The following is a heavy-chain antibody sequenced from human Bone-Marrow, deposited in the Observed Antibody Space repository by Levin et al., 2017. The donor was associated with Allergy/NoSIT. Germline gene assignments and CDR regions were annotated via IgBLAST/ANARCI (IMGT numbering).Heavy chain of an antibody. Sequence: PGESLKISCRTSGGTFSSYAINWVRQAPGQGLEWVGGIIPMFDTPVYAQKLQGRVTITADELTSTVYMDLRNLRSDDAAVYYCARDLGDYYGSGSHLAFDYWGQGTLVTVSS. CDR1: GGTFSSYA. V-gene: IGHV1-69*01. D-gene: IGHD3-10*01. J-gene: IGHJ4*02. CDR2: IIPMFDTP. CDR3: ARDLGDYYGSGSHLAFDY.